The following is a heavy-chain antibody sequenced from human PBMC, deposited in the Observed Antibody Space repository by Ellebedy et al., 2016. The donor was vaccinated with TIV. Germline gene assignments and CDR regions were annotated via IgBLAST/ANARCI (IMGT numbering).Heavy chain of an antibody. CDR2: IFSNDEK. J-gene: IGHJ4*02. CDR1: GFSLSNARMG. Sequence: SGPTLVXPTEPLTLTCTVSGFSLSNARMGVSWIRQPPGKALEWLAHIFSNDEKSYSTSLKSRLTISKDTSKSQVVLTMTNMDPVDTATYYCARMEDYDILTGYYTNYYFDYWGQGTLVTVSS. D-gene: IGHD3-9*01. CDR3: ARMEDYDILTGYYTNYYFDY. V-gene: IGHV2-26*01.